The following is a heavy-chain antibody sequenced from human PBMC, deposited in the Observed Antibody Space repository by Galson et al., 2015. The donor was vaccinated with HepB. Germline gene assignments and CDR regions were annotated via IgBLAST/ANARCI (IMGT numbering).Heavy chain of an antibody. V-gene: IGHV1-69*04. Sequence: SVKVSCKASGGTFSSYTISWVRQAPGQGLEWMGRIIPILGIANYAQKFQGRVTITADKSTSTAYMELSSLRSEDTAVYYCARDPGSYLVGWFDPWGQGTLVTASS. CDR1: GGTFSSYT. J-gene: IGHJ5*02. CDR2: IIPILGIA. CDR3: ARDPGSYLVGWFDP. D-gene: IGHD3-10*01.